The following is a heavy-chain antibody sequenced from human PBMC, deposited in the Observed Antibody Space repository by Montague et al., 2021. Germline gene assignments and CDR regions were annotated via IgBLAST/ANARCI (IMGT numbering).Heavy chain of an antibody. Sequence: SLRLSCAASGFTFSGSWMSWVRQAPGKGLEWVANIKQDGSEKYYVDSVKGRFTISRDNAKNPLYLQMNSLRAEDTALYYCARNLASAAPGAFDIWGQGTMVTVSS. CDR3: ARNLASAAPGAFDI. V-gene: IGHV3-7*05. J-gene: IGHJ3*02. CDR2: IKQDGSEK. D-gene: IGHD6-13*01. CDR1: GFTFSGSW.